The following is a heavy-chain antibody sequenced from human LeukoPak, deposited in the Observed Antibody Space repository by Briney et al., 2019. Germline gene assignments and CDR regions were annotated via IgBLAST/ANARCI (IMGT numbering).Heavy chain of an antibody. CDR3: ARNTYYYERSGWKAFDI. CDR2: IKQDGSEK. J-gene: IGHJ3*02. Sequence: GGSLRLSCAASGVTFSIYWMSWVRQAPGKGLEWVANIKQDGSEKYYVDSVRGRFTISRDNAKNSLYLQVNSLRVEDTAVYYCARNTYYYERSGWKAFDIWGQGTMVTVSS. D-gene: IGHD3-22*01. V-gene: IGHV3-7*01. CDR1: GVTFSIYW.